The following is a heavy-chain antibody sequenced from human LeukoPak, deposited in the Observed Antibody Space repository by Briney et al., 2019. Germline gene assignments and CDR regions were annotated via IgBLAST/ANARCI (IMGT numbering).Heavy chain of an antibody. CDR3: AREATSGYSGYADAFDI. CDR2: IIPILGIA. CDR1: GGTFSSYA. Sequence: SVKVSCKASGGTFSSYAISWVRQAPGQGLEWMGRIIPILGIANYAQKFQGRVTITADKSTSTAYMELSSLRSEDTAVYYCAREATSGYSGYADAFDIWGQGTMVTVSS. D-gene: IGHD5-12*01. J-gene: IGHJ3*02. V-gene: IGHV1-69*04.